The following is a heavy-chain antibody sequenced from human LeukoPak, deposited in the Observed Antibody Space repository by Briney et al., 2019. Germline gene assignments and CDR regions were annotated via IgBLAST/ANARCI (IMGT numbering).Heavy chain of an antibody. CDR1: GYIFTNYG. J-gene: IGHJ4*02. CDR3: ARAGYSRFVDDLDY. D-gene: IGHD1-26*01. CDR2: ISAYNGNT. V-gene: IGHV1-18*01. Sequence: ASVKVSCKASGYIFTNYGINWVRQAPGQGLAWMGWISAYNGNTKYTQKLQDRVTMTTDTSTSTAYMELKTLRSDDTAVYFCARAGYSRFVDDLDYWGQGTLVTVSS.